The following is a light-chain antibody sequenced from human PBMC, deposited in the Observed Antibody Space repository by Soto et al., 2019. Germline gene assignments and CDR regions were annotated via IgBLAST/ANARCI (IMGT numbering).Light chain of an antibody. V-gene: IGLV1-44*01. CDR1: SSNIGTNT. Sequence: VLTQPPSASGTPGQRVTISCSGGSSNIGTNTVNWYQQLPGTAPELLIYSNNQRPSGVPDRISGSKSGTSASLAISGLHSEDEADYYCAAWDDSLNGYDFGGGTKVTVL. CDR3: AAWDDSLNGYD. CDR2: SNN. J-gene: IGLJ1*01.